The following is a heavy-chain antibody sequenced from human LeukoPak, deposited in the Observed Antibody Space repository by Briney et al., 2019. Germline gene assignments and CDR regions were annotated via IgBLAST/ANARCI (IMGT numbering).Heavy chain of an antibody. Sequence: PGGSLRLSCAASGFTVSSIHMVWVRQAPGKGLEWVSAISGSGGSTYYADSVKGRFTISRDNSKNTLYLQMNSLRAEDTAVYYCAKSESEWSPFDYWGQGTLVTASS. V-gene: IGHV3-23*01. CDR2: ISGSGGST. CDR1: GFTVSSIH. D-gene: IGHD3-3*01. CDR3: AKSESEWSPFDY. J-gene: IGHJ4*02.